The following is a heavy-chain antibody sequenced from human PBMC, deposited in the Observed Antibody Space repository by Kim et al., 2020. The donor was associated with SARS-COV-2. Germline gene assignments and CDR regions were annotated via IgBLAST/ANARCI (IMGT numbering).Heavy chain of an antibody. CDR3: ARVGDAYSPSGMDV. CDR2: ISRSGNNI. CDR1: GFTCSDYY. V-gene: IGHV3-11*01. J-gene: IGHJ6*02. Sequence: GGSLRLSCAASGFTCSDYYMSWIRQAPGKGLEWVSYISRSGNNILYADTVKGRFTISRDNAKNSLYLQMNRLRADDTAVFYCARVGDAYSPSGMDVWGQGTTVTVSS. D-gene: IGHD5-18*01.